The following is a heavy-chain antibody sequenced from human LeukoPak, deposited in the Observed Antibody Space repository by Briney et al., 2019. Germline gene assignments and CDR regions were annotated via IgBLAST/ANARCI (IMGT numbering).Heavy chain of an antibody. CDR2: IYYSGST. J-gene: IGHJ4*02. CDR3: ARNPSREGLDY. CDR1: GGSISSYY. V-gene: IGHV4-59*08. Sequence: SETLSLTCTVSGGSISSYYWSWIRQPPGKGLEWIGLIYYSGSTSYNPSLKSRVSISLDTSKNQFSLKLSSVTAADTAVYYCARNPSREGLDYWGQGTLVTVSS. D-gene: IGHD1-26*01.